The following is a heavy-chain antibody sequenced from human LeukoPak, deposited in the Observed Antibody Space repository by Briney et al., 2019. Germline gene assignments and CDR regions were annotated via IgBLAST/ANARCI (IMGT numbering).Heavy chain of an antibody. V-gene: IGHV1-3*01. CDR1: GYTFTSYA. J-gene: IGHJ5*02. CDR2: INAGNGNT. Sequence: ASVKVSCKASGYTFTSYAMHWVRQAPGQRLEWMGWINAGNGNTKYSQKFQGRVTITRDTSASTAYMELSSLRSEDTAVYYCARSTVPAKDGPGGNWFDPWGQGTLVTVSS. D-gene: IGHD2-2*01. CDR3: ARSTVPAKDGPGGNWFDP.